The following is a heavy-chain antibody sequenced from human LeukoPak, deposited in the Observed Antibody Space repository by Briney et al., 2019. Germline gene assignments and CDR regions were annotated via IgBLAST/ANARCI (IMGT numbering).Heavy chain of an antibody. CDR2: MNPNSGNT. Sequence: ASVKVSCKASGYTFTSYDINWVRQATGQGLEWMGWMNPNSGNTGYAQKFQGRVTMTRNTSISTAYMELSSLRSEDTAVYYCARAPGSYYDSSGYLRYWGQGTLVTVSS. CDR1: GYTFTSYD. D-gene: IGHD3-22*01. CDR3: ARAPGSYYDSSGYLRY. J-gene: IGHJ4*02. V-gene: IGHV1-8*01.